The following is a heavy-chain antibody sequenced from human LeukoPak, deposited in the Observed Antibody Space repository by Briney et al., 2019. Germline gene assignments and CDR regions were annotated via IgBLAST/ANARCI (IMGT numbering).Heavy chain of an antibody. Sequence: SETLSLTCNVSGGSISTYYWSWIRQPPGKGLEWIGYIYYSGSTTYNPSLKSRVTISVDTSKTQFSLKLSSVTAADTAVYYCARYARISVTAGTFDIWGQGTLVTVSS. J-gene: IGHJ3*02. D-gene: IGHD6-19*01. CDR2: IYYSGST. CDR1: GGSISTYY. CDR3: ARYARISVTAGTFDI. V-gene: IGHV4-59*01.